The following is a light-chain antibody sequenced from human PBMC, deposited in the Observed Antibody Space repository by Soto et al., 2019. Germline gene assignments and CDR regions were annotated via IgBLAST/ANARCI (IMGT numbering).Light chain of an antibody. CDR1: SSDVGGYNY. CDR2: EVS. V-gene: IGLV2-8*01. J-gene: IGLJ3*02. CDR3: SSYAGSNNWV. Sequence: QSALTQPPSASGSPGQSVTISCTGTSSDVGGYNYVSWYQQHPGKAPKLMIYEVSKRPSGVPDRFSGSKSGNTASLTVSGIQAEVEADYYCSSYAGSNNWVFGGGTKLTVL.